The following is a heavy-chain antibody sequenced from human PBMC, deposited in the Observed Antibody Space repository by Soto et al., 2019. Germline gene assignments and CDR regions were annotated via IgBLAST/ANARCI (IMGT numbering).Heavy chain of an antibody. V-gene: IGHV3-30-3*01. CDR1: GFTFSSYA. Sequence: QVQLVESGGGVVQPGRSLRLSCAASGFTFSSYAMHWVRQAPGKGLEWVAVISYDGSNKYYADSVKGRFTISRDNSKNTLYLQMNSLRAEDTAVYYCARDQTYYGSGSDYKTYYYYGMDVWGQGTTVTVSS. CDR3: ARDQTYYGSGSDYKTYYYYGMDV. J-gene: IGHJ6*02. D-gene: IGHD3-10*01. CDR2: ISYDGSNK.